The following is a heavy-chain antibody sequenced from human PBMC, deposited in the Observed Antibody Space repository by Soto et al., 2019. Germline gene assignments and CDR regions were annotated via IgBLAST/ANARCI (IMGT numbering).Heavy chain of an antibody. CDR1: GCMFDDFG. V-gene: IGHV3-23*01. CDR2: ISGSGGST. D-gene: IGHD3-22*01. Sequence: PGGSLRLSCAASGCMFDDFGMSWVRQAPGKGLEWVSAISGSGGSTYYADSVKGRFTISRDNSKNTLYLQMNSLRAEDTAVYYCAKVEGLYYYDSSGYYLPYYYYGMDVWGQGTTVTVSS. CDR3: AKVEGLYYYDSSGYYLPYYYYGMDV. J-gene: IGHJ6*02.